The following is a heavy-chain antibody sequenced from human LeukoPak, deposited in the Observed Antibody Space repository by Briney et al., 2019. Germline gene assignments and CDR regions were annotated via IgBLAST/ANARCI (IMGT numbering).Heavy chain of an antibody. V-gene: IGHV3-48*04. J-gene: IGHJ4*02. CDR1: GITFSKYS. Sequence: GGSLRLSCAASGITFSKYSMNRVRQAPGKGLGWVSYISSSSDTIYHADSVKGRFTISRDNAENSLYLQMNSLRAEDTAVYYCAMVRGVIFDYWGQGTLVTVSS. D-gene: IGHD3-10*01. CDR3: AMVRGVIFDY. CDR2: ISSSSDTI.